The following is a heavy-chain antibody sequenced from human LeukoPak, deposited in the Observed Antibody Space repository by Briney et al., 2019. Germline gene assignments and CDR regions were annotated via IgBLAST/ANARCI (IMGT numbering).Heavy chain of an antibody. D-gene: IGHD4-11*01. Sequence: PPGGSLRLSCAASGFTFDDYAMHWVRQAPGKGLEWVSGISWNSGSIGYADSVKGRFTISRDNAKNSLYLQMNSLRAEDTAVYYCAKKLLTVTTWGFDYWGQGTLVTVSS. CDR3: AKKLLTVTTWGFDY. J-gene: IGHJ4*02. CDR1: GFTFDDYA. CDR2: ISWNSGSI. V-gene: IGHV3-9*01.